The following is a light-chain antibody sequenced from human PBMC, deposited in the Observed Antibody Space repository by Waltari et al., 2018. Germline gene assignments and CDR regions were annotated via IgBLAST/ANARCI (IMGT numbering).Light chain of an antibody. CDR1: QSVLYTSNNKNY. Sequence: DIVMTQSLDSLAVSLGERATINCKSSQSVLYTSNNKNYLAWYQQKPGQPPKLLFYWASTRESGVPDRFSGSGSGTDFTLTISGLQAEDVAVYYCQQYYSPPWTFGQGTQVEIK. V-gene: IGKV4-1*01. CDR3: QQYYSPPWT. J-gene: IGKJ1*01. CDR2: WAS.